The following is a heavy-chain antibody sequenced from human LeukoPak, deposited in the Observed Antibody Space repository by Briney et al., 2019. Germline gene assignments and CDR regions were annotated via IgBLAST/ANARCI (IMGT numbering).Heavy chain of an antibody. V-gene: IGHV3-48*01. CDR2: ISSSSSTI. CDR1: GFTFSSYS. CDR3: ARGQYCSSTSCYIVGWFDP. D-gene: IGHD2-2*02. Sequence: GGSLRLSCAASGFTFSSYSMNWVRQAPGKGLEWVSYISSSSSTIYYADSVKGRFTISRDNAKNSLYLQMNSLRAEDTAVYYCARGQYCSSTSCYIVGWFDPWGQGTLVTVSS. J-gene: IGHJ5*02.